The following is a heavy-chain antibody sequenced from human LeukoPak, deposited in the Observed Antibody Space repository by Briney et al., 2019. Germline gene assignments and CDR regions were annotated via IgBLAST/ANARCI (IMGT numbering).Heavy chain of an antibody. J-gene: IGHJ5*02. CDR1: GYTFNSYG. V-gene: IGHV1-18*01. CDR2: ISAYNGNT. CDR3: TRARNIVVGPVATGNWSDP. Sequence: ASVKVSCKASGYTFNSYGINCVRQAPGQGLEWVGWISAYNGNTNYAQKLQGRLTMTTDTSTSTAYMELRSLRSDDTAVYYCTRARNIVVGPVATGNWSDPWGQGTLVTVSS. D-gene: IGHD2-2*01.